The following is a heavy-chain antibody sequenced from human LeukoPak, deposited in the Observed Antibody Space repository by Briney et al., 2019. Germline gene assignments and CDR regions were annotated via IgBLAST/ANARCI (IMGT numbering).Heavy chain of an antibody. CDR1: GYSFTSYY. V-gene: IGHV1-2*02. CDR2: INPSSGGT. CDR3: ARGSDSGEEIYDILTGYYTPHYYYYGMDV. J-gene: IGHJ6*02. D-gene: IGHD3-9*01. Sequence: GASVKVSCKTSGYSFTSYYIHWVRQAPGQGLEWMGWINPSSGGTEYAQKFQGRVTMTGDTSISTAYMELSRLRSDDTAVYYCARGSDSGEEIYDILTGYYTPHYYYYGMDVWGQGTTATVSS.